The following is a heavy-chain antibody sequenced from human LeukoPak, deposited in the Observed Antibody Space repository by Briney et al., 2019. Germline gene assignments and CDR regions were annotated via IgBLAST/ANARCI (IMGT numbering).Heavy chain of an antibody. CDR1: GGSISSSY. CDR3: ARGRIARLTYVFDI. J-gene: IGHJ3*02. V-gene: IGHV4-59*01. D-gene: IGHD2-15*01. CDR2: IYYSGST. Sequence: SETLSLTCTVSGGSISSSYWSWIRQPPGKGLEWIGYIYYSGSTNYNPSLKSRVTISVDTSKNQFSLKLSSVTAADTAVYYRARGRIARLTYVFDIWGQGTMVTVAS.